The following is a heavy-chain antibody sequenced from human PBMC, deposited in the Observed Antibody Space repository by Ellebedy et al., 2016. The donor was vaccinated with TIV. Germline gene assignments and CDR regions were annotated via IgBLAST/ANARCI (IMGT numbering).Heavy chain of an antibody. CDR3: ARGCLRPLDAFDA. V-gene: IGHV4-30-2*01. CDR1: GHSISSGGYS. J-gene: IGHJ3*01. CDR2: IYNSGTT. D-gene: IGHD4/OR15-4a*01. Sequence: MPSETLSLTCAVSGHSISSGGYSWSWIRQPPGKGLEWIGYIYNSGTTFYNPSLKSRVTLSVDTSKNQFSLVLSSVVAADTAMYYCARGCLRPLDAFDAWGQGTMVTISS.